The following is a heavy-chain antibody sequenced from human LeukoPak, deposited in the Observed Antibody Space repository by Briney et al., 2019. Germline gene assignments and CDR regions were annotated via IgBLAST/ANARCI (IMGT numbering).Heavy chain of an antibody. Sequence: MAGGSLRLSCAASGFTFTNAWMNWVRQTPGKGLEWVCRIKSQTDGGTTAYAPPVRGRFTLSRADSKNTLYLQMDSLKTDDTAFYYCATDRGFDLVYYGSGRPYFDYWGQGTLVTVSS. CDR3: ATDRGFDLVYYGSGRPYFDY. V-gene: IGHV3-15*01. J-gene: IGHJ4*02. CDR2: IKSQTDGGTT. CDR1: GFTFTNAW. D-gene: IGHD3-10*01.